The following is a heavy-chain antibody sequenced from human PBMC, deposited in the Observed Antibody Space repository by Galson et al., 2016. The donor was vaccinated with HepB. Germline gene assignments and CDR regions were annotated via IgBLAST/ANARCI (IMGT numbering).Heavy chain of an antibody. D-gene: IGHD3-10*01. J-gene: IGHJ4*02. CDR2: IYWDDDK. Sequence: PALVKPTQTLTLTCTFSGFSLSTSGVGVGWIRQPPGKALEWLALIYWDDDKRYSPSLKSRLTITKDTSKNQVVLTMTNMDPVDTATYYCAHRLGLNYYGSGTYAYWGQGTLVTVSS. CDR3: AHRLGLNYYGSGTYAY. V-gene: IGHV2-5*02. CDR1: GFSLSTSGVG.